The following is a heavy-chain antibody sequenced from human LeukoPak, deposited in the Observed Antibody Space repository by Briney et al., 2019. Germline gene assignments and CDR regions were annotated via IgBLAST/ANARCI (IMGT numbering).Heavy chain of an antibody. D-gene: IGHD6-19*01. CDR3: AKDHREAVALDY. CDR1: GFSFNTYG. V-gene: IGHV3-33*06. CDR2: IWYDGSNK. Sequence: GRSLRLSCAASGFSFNTYGMHWVRQAPGKGLEWVAVIWYDGSNKYHADSVKGRFTISRDNSRNTLYQQMNSLRAEDTAVYYCAKDHREAVALDYWGQGTLVTVSS. J-gene: IGHJ4*02.